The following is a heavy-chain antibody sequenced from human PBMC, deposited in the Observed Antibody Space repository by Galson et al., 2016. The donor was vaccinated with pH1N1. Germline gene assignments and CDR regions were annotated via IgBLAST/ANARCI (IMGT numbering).Heavy chain of an antibody. CDR2: ITGMFGTT. V-gene: IGHV1-69*05. J-gene: IGHJ4*02. D-gene: IGHD3-9*01. Sequence: SVKVSCKASGGTFSSYAFSWVRQAPGQGLEWMGGITGMFGTTNYAQKLQGRVTITTEEITSSAYMELSSLRSEDTAVYYCVRHSGYVLTGHMHGWGQGTPVTVSS. CDR1: GGTFSSYA. CDR3: VRHSGYVLTGHMHG.